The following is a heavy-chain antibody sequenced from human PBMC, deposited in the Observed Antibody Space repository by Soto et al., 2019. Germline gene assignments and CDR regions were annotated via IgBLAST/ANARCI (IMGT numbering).Heavy chain of an antibody. Sequence: ASVKVSCKASGYTFTSYDINWVRQAPGQGLEWMGWISPNSGNTNYAQKLQGRVTMTTNTSTSTAYMELRSLRSDDTAVYYCARDRPYSSSWYGWFDPWGQGTLVTVSS. V-gene: IGHV1-18*01. CDR3: ARDRPYSSSWYGWFDP. CDR2: ISPNSGNT. J-gene: IGHJ5*02. D-gene: IGHD6-13*01. CDR1: GYTFTSYD.